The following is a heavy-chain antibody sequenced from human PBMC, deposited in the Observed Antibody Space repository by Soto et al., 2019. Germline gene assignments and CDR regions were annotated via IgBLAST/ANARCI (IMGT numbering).Heavy chain of an antibody. D-gene: IGHD3-22*01. CDR2: IWYDGSNK. CDR3: ARDYGQIRRDSSGYYLPYYYYYGMDV. Sequence: GGSLRLSCAASGFTFSSYGMHWVRQAPGKGLEWVAVIWYDGSNKYYADSVKGRFTISRDNSKNTLYLQMNSLRAEDTAVYYCARDYGQIRRDSSGYYLPYYYYYGMDVWGQGTTVTVSS. V-gene: IGHV3-33*01. CDR1: GFTFSSYG. J-gene: IGHJ6*02.